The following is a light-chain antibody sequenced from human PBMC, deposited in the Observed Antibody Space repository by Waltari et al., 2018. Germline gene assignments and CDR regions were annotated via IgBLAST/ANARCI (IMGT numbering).Light chain of an antibody. J-gene: IGKJ4*01. V-gene: IGKV3-20*01. CDR3: QQYDGEVVT. CDR2: GTS. CDR1: QSVTSIS. Sequence: ASQSVTSISLTWCQQKLGQAPRLLIYGTSSRATGIPDRFSGSGSGTDFTLTISRLEPEDFAVYYCQQYDGEVVTFGGGTKVEI.